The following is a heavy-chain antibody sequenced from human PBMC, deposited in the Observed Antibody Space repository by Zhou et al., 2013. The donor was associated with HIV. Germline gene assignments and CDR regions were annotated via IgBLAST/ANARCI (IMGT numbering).Heavy chain of an antibody. D-gene: IGHD3-22*01. CDR1: GGTFSSYA. Sequence: QVQLVQSGAEVKKPGSSVKVSCKASGGTFSSYAISWVRQAPGQGLEWMGGIIPIFGTANYAQKFQGRVTITTDESTSTAYMELSSLRSEDTAVYYCARDYYDSSGPIKGYAFDIWGQGTMVTVSS. CDR2: IIPIFGTA. CDR3: ARDYYDSSGPIKGYAFDI. J-gene: IGHJ3*02. V-gene: IGHV1-69*05.